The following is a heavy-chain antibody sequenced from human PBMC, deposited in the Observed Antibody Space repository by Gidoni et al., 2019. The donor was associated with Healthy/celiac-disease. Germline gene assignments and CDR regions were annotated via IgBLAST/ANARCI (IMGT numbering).Heavy chain of an antibody. J-gene: IGHJ5*02. CDR2: IYSGGST. CDR1: GFTVSSNY. CDR3: ARESEKNWFDP. V-gene: IGHV3-66*01. Sequence: EVQLVESGGGLVQPGGSLRLSCAASGFTVSSNYMSWVRQAPGKGLEWVSVIYSGGSTYYADSLKGRFTISRDNSKNTLYLQMNSLRAEDTAVYYCARESEKNWFDPWGQGTLVTVSS.